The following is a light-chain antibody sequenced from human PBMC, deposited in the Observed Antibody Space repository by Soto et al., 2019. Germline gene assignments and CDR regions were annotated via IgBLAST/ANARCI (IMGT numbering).Light chain of an antibody. CDR1: SSNIGNKY. Sequence: QSVLTQPPSVSAAPGQKVTISCSGSSSNIGNKYVSWYQQYPGTAPKLLIYDNNKRPSGIPDRFSGSKSGTSATLGITGLQTGDEADYYCGARDGSLSAGVLGGGTKLTVL. J-gene: IGLJ2*01. CDR2: DNN. V-gene: IGLV1-51*01. CDR3: GARDGSLSAGV.